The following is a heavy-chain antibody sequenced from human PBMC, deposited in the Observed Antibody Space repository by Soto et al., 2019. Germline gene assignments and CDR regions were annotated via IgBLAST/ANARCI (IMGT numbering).Heavy chain of an antibody. Sequence: QVQLVESGGGVVQPGRSLRLSCAASGFTFSSYGMHWVRQAPGKGLEWVAVISYDGSNKYYADSVKGRFTISRDNSKNTPYLQMNSLRAEDTAVYYCAKDLTAMALYYFDYWGQGTLVTVSS. CDR3: AKDLTAMALYYFDY. CDR2: ISYDGSNK. CDR1: GFTFSSYG. D-gene: IGHD5-18*01. V-gene: IGHV3-30*18. J-gene: IGHJ4*02.